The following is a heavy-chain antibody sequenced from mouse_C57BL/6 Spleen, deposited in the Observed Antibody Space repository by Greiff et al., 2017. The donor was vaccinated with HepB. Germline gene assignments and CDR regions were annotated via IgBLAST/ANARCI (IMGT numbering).Heavy chain of an antibody. V-gene: IGHV1-15*01. J-gene: IGHJ4*01. Sequence: QVQLQQSGAELVRPGASVTLSCKASGYTFTDYEMHWVKQTPVHGLEWIGAIDPETGGTAYNQKFKGKAILTADKSSSTAYMELRSLTSEDSAVYYCTRKGNYVMNYYYAMDYWGQGTSVTVSS. CDR2: IDPETGGT. D-gene: IGHD2-1*01. CDR1: GYTFTDYE. CDR3: TRKGNYVMNYYYAMDY.